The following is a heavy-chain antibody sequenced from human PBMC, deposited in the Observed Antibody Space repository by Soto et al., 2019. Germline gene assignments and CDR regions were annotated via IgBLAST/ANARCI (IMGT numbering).Heavy chain of an antibody. CDR3: ARGFNSALDI. J-gene: IGHJ3*02. CDR2: IKQDGSEK. CDR1: GFIFSSYW. V-gene: IGHV3-7*01. Sequence: EVQLVESGGGLVQPGGSLRLSCAATGFIFSSYWMSWVRQAPGKGLEWVANIKQDGSEKYYVDSAKGRFTISRDNAKNSLHLQMYILRAEDTVVYYCARGFNSALDIWGLGTMVTDSS.